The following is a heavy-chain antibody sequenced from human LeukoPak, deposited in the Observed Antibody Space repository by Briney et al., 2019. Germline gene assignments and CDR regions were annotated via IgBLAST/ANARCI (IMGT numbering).Heavy chain of an antibody. Sequence: ASVKVSCKASGYTFTSYAMHWVRQAPGQRLEWMGWVNAGNGNTKYSQKFQGRVTITRDTSASTAYMELSSLRSEDTAVYYCARVWPPTGRDGYTADYWGQGTLVTVSS. CDR2: VNAGNGNT. CDR1: GYTFTSYA. V-gene: IGHV1-3*01. CDR3: ARVWPPTGRDGYTADY. D-gene: IGHD5-24*01. J-gene: IGHJ4*02.